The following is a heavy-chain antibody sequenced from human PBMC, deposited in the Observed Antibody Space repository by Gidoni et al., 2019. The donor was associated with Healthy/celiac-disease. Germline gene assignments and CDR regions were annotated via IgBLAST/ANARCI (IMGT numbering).Heavy chain of an antibody. CDR1: GFTFSRYA. V-gene: IGHV3-30-3*01. CDR2: ISYDGSNK. Sequence: QVQLVESGGGVVQPGRSLRRSCAASGFTFSRYAMHWVRQAPGKGLEWVAVISYDGSNKYYADSVKGRFTISRDNSKNTLYLQMNSLRAEDTAVYYCARDPTRAAADYFFDYWGQGTLVTVSS. J-gene: IGHJ4*02. D-gene: IGHD6-13*01. CDR3: ARDPTRAAADYFFDY.